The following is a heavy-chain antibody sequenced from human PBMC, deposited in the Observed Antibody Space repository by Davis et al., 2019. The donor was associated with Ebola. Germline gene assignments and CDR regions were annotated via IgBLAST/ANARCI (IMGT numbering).Heavy chain of an antibody. CDR3: ARTYYYGSGSYYKYYYGMDV. CDR2: INPSGGST. V-gene: IGHV1-46*01. J-gene: IGHJ6*02. Sequence: ASVKVSCKASGYTFTSYYMHWVRQAPGQGLEWMGLINPSGGSTSYAQTFQGRVTMTRDTSTSTVYMELSSLRSEDTAVYYCARTYYYGSGSYYKYYYGMDVWGQGTTVTVSS. D-gene: IGHD3-10*01. CDR1: GYTFTSYY.